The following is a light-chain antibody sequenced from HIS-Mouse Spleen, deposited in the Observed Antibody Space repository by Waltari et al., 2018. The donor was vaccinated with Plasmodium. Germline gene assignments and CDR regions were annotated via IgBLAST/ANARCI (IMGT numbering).Light chain of an antibody. J-gene: IGKJ2*02. V-gene: IGKV1-5*03. CDR1: HSISSR. CDR3: QQCSSYSCT. Sequence: DIQMIQSPSTLSASVGDRVTITCRASHSISSRFAWYQQKPGKAPTLLIYKASSLESGGPSRFGGSGSGTEVTLTISSLQPDDFATYYCQQCSSYSCTFGQGTKLEIK. CDR2: KAS.